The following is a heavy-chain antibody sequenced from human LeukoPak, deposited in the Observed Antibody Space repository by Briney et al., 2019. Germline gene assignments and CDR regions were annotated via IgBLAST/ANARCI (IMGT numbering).Heavy chain of an antibody. D-gene: IGHD3-10*02. CDR1: GFTFSRYW. Sequence: GGSLRLSCEASGFTFSRYWMSWVRQAPGKGLEWVANIKEDGSEKNYVDSVKGRFTISRDNAKNSLYLQMNSLRAEDTAVYYCAELGITMIGGVWGKGTTVTISS. CDR2: IKEDGSEK. V-gene: IGHV3-7*01. J-gene: IGHJ6*04. CDR3: AELGITMIGGV.